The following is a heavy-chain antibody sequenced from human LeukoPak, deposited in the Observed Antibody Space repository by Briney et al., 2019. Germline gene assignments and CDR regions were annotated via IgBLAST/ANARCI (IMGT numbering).Heavy chain of an antibody. CDR1: GXSISSSY. D-gene: IGHD6-19*01. CDR3: ATWGIAVAGTFDY. Sequence: PETLSLTCTVSGXSISSSYWSWIRQPPGKGLEWIGYIYYSGSTNYNPSFKSRVAISVDTSKNQFSLKLSSVTAADTAVYYCATWGIAVAGTFDYWGQGTLVTVST. V-gene: IGHV4-59*08. J-gene: IGHJ4*02. CDR2: IYYSGST.